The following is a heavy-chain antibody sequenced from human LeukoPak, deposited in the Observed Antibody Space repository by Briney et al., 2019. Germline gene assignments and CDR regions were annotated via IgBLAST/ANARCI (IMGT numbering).Heavy chain of an antibody. D-gene: IGHD5-24*01. CDR1: GGSISSYF. V-gene: IGHV4-59*08. Sequence: PSETLSLTCTVSGGSISSYFWNWIRQPPGKGLQWIGYISYSGSTNYNPSLKSRVTISVDTSKNQFSLNLSSVTAADTAVYYCARQPIDGYNYVRYYYYGMDVWGQGTTVTVSS. CDR2: ISYSGST. CDR3: ARQPIDGYNYVRYYYYGMDV. J-gene: IGHJ6*02.